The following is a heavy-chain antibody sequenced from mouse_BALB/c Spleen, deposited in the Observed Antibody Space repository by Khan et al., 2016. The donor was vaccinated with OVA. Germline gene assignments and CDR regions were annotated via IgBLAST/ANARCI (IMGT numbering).Heavy chain of an antibody. CDR1: GFTFSSYA. V-gene: IGHV5-6-5*01. CDR2: ISSGGST. J-gene: IGHJ2*01. Sequence: EVELVESGGGSVKPGGSLKLSCAVSGFTFSSYAMSWVRQTPEKRQELVASISSGGSTYYPDSVKGRFTISRDNARNILYLQMSSLRSEDMAMYYCAREAYRYDEYYFDYWGQGTTLTVSS. D-gene: IGHD2-14*01. CDR3: AREAYRYDEYYFDY.